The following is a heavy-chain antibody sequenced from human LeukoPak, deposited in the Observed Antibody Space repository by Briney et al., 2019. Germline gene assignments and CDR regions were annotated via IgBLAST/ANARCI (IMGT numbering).Heavy chain of an antibody. D-gene: IGHD3-9*01. CDR2: INHSGST. CDR3: ARWCFYNDILTGFPWASFDY. CDR1: GGSFSGYY. J-gene: IGHJ4*02. Sequence: KPSETLSLTCAVYGGSFSGYYWSWIRQPPGKGLEWIGEINHSGSTNYNPSLKSRVTISVDTSKNQFSLKLSSVTAADTAVYYCARWCFYNDILTGFPWASFDYWGQGTLVTVSS. V-gene: IGHV4-34*01.